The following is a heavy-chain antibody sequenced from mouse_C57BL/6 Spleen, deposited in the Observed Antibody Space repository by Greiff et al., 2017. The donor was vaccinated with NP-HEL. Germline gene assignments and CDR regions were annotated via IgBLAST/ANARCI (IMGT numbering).Heavy chain of an antibody. V-gene: IGHV1-52*01. CDR3: ARSSPAYHRTTGAWFAY. J-gene: IGHJ3*01. Sequence: QVQLQQPGAELVRPGSSVKLSCKASGYTFTSYWMHWVKQRPIQGLEWIGNIDPSDSETHYNQKFKDKATLTVDKSSSTAYMQLSSLTSEDSAVYYCARSSPAYHRTTGAWFAYWGQGTLVTVSA. CDR1: GYTFTSYW. D-gene: IGHD2-12*01. CDR2: IDPSDSET.